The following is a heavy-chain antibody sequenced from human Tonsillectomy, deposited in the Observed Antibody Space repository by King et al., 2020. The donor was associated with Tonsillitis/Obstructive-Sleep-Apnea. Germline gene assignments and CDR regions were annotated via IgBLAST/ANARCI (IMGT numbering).Heavy chain of an antibody. Sequence: VQLVESGGGVVQPGRSLRLSCAASGFTFSSYGMHWVRQAPGKGLEWVAVIWYDGSNKYYADSVKGRFTISRDNSKNTLYLQMNSLRAEDTAVYYCARMSCSGGSCYPRNWFDPWGQGTLVTVSS. CDR3: ARMSCSGGSCYPRNWFDP. CDR1: GFTFSSYG. J-gene: IGHJ5*02. CDR2: IWYDGSNK. V-gene: IGHV3-33*01. D-gene: IGHD2-15*01.